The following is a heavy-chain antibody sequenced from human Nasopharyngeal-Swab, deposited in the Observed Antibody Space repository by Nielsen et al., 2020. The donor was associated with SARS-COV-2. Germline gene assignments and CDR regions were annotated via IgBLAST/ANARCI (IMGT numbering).Heavy chain of an antibody. CDR1: GFTVSSNY. J-gene: IGHJ4*02. D-gene: IGHD4-17*01. V-gene: IGHV3-53*01. Sequence: GESLKISCAASGFTVSSNYMSWVRQAPGKGLEWVSVIYSGGSTYYADSVKGRFTISRHNSKNTLYLQMNSLRAEDMAVYYCARGGGDYLPIDSWGQGTLVTVSS. CDR3: ARGGGDYLPIDS. CDR2: IYSGGST.